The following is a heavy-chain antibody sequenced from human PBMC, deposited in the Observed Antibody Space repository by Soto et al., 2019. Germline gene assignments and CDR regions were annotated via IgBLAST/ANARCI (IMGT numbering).Heavy chain of an antibody. CDR3: ARDLLGQLPGVYGIDV. J-gene: IGHJ6*02. D-gene: IGHD3-10*01. CDR1: GFTFSSYG. Sequence: QVQLVESGGGVVQPGRSLRLSCAASGFTFSSYGMHWVRQAPGKGLEWVAVIWYDGSNKYYADSVKGRFTISRDNSKNTLYLQMNSLRAEDTAVYYCARDLLGQLPGVYGIDVWGQGTTVTVSS. CDR2: IWYDGSNK. V-gene: IGHV3-33*01.